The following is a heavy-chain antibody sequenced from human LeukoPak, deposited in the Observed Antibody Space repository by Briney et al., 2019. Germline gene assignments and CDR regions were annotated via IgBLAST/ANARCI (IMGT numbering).Heavy chain of an antibody. CDR3: AKDLRYNWNYFDV. CDR2: INNSGGST. J-gene: IGHJ4*02. V-gene: IGHV3-23*01. CDR1: GFTFSSYA. D-gene: IGHD1-20*01. Sequence: GGSLRLSCAASGFTFSSYAMNWVRQAPGKGLEWVSGINNSGGSTYYADSVKGRFTISRDNSKNTLYLHMNSLRGEDTAVYYCAKDLRYNWNYFDVWGEGTLVTVSS.